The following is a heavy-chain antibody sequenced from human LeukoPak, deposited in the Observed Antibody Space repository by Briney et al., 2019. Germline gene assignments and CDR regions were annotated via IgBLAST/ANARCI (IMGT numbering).Heavy chain of an antibody. Sequence: SETLSLTCADYGGSFSGYYWSWIRQPPGKGLEWIGEINHSGSTNYNPSLKSRVTISVDTSKNQFSLKLSSVTAADTAVYYCYIVATIYSLGSADYWGQGTLVTVSS. D-gene: IGHD5-12*01. J-gene: IGHJ4*02. V-gene: IGHV4-34*01. CDR2: INHSGST. CDR1: GGSFSGYY. CDR3: YIVATIYSLGSADY.